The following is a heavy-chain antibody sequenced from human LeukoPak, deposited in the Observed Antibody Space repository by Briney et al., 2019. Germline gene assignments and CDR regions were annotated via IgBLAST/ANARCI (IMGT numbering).Heavy chain of an antibody. V-gene: IGHV4-39*02. CDR2: LYYAGGT. J-gene: IGHJ5*02. CDR1: SGSISSSRYY. D-gene: IGHD2-8*02. CDR3: APGSTGGTRGSWFDP. Sequence: PSETLSLTCTVASGSISSSRYYWGWIRQPPGRGLEWIGSLYYAGGTYYNPTLESRVPIYGDTSKNHFSLKLSSVTAADTAVYYCAPGSTGGTRGSWFDPWGQGTLVTVSS.